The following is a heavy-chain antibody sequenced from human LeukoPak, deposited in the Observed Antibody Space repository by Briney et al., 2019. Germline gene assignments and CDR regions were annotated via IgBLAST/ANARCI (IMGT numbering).Heavy chain of an antibody. Sequence: SETLSLTCTVSGGSISSSTYYWGWIRQPPGKGLEWIGSIYYSGSTYYNASLKSRVTISADTSKNQFSLKLSSVTAADTAVYYCARPLSGSSSWHGDAFDIWGQGTMVTVCS. CDR1: GGSISSSTYY. CDR3: ARPLSGSSSWHGDAFDI. V-gene: IGHV4-39*01. J-gene: IGHJ3*02. D-gene: IGHD6-13*01. CDR2: IYYSGST.